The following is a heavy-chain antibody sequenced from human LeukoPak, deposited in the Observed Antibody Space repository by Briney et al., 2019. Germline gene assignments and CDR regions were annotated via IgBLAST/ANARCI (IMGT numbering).Heavy chain of an antibody. CDR2: IIPILGTA. V-gene: IGHV1-69*13. D-gene: IGHD2-21*02. CDR3: ARDLLAYCGGDCYSGFDY. Sequence: SVKVSCKASGGTFSSYAISWVRQAPGQGLEWMGGIIPILGTANYAQKFQGRVTITADESTSTAYMELSSLRSEDTAVYYCARDLLAYCGGDCYSGFDYWGQGTLVTVSS. J-gene: IGHJ4*02. CDR1: GGTFSSYA.